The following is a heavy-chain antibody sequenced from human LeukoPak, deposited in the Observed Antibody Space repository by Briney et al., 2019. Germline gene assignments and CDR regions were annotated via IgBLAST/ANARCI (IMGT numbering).Heavy chain of an antibody. V-gene: IGHV4-30-4*08. CDR2: IYYSGST. CDR1: GVSMSSGAFY. J-gene: IGHJ4*02. CDR3: ARHVGNGYSDHFDY. D-gene: IGHD5-24*01. Sequence: SQTLSLTCTVSGVSMSSGAFYWSWIRQHPGKGLEWIGNIYYSGSTYYSPSLESRVTISKDTSKNQFSLELTSVTAADTAVYYCARHVGNGYSDHFDYWGQGTLVTVSS.